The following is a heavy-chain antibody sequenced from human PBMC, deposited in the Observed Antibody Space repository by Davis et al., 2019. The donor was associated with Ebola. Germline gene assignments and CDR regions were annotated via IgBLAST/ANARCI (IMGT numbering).Heavy chain of an antibody. J-gene: IGHJ4*02. D-gene: IGHD3-16*01. V-gene: IGHV3-23*01. CDR3: AKDGGRAQPRPFDY. Sequence: GESLKISCAASGFTFSSYVMSWARQAPGKGLEWVSAISGSGGSTYYADSVKGRFTISRDNSKNTLYLQINSLRAEDTAVYYCAKDGGRAQPRPFDYWGQGTLVTVSS. CDR1: GFTFSSYV. CDR2: ISGSGGST.